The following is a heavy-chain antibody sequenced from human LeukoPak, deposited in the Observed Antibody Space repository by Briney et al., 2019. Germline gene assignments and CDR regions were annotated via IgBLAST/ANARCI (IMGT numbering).Heavy chain of an antibody. V-gene: IGHV1-2*02. CDR2: INPNSGGT. CDR3: ASSSYYYGSGSYPYYYYYYGMDV. D-gene: IGHD3-10*01. Sequence: ASVKVSCKASGYTFTGYYMHWVRQAPGQGLEWMGWINPNSGGTNYARKFQGRVTMTRDTSISTAYMELSRLRSDDTAVYYCASSSYYYGSGSYPYYYYYYGMDVWGQGTTVTVSS. CDR1: GYTFTGYY. J-gene: IGHJ6*02.